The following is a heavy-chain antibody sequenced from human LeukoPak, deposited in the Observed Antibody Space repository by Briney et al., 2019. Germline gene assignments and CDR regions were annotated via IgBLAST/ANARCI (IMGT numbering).Heavy chain of an antibody. CDR2: IIPIFGTA. CDR1: GGTFSSYA. CDR3: ARVSVAGSEVLDAFDI. Sequence: SVKVSCKASGGTFSSYAISWVRQAPGQGLEWMGGIIPIFGTASYAQKFQGRVTITTDESTSTAYMELSSLRSEDTAVYYCARVSVAGSEVLDAFDIWGQGTMVTVSS. J-gene: IGHJ3*02. D-gene: IGHD6-19*01. V-gene: IGHV1-69*05.